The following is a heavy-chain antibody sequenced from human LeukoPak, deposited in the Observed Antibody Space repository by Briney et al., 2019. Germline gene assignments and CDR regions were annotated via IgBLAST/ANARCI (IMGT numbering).Heavy chain of an antibody. CDR3: ATPLDFWSGYYY. Sequence: ASVKVSCKVSGYTLTELSMHWVRQAPGKGLEWMGGFDPEDGETIYAQKFQGRVTMAEDTSTDTAYMELSSLRSEDTAVYYCATPLDFWSGYYYWGQGTLVTVSS. V-gene: IGHV1-24*01. D-gene: IGHD3-3*01. J-gene: IGHJ4*02. CDR1: GYTLTELS. CDR2: FDPEDGET.